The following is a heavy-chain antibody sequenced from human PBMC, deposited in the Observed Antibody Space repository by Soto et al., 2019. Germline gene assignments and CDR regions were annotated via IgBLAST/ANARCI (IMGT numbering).Heavy chain of an antibody. Sequence: GGSLRLSCAASGFTFSSYAMHWVRQAPGKGLEWVAVISYDGSNKYYADSVKGRFTISRDNSKNTLYLQMNSLRAEDTAVYYCARDKWRDSSGYYYFDYWGQGTLVTVSS. D-gene: IGHD3-22*01. CDR3: ARDKWRDSSGYYYFDY. V-gene: IGHV3-30-3*01. J-gene: IGHJ4*02. CDR1: GFTFSSYA. CDR2: ISYDGSNK.